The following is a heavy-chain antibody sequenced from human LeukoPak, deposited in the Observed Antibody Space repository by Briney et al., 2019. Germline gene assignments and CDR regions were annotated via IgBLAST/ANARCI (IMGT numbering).Heavy chain of an antibody. Sequence: ESLKISCKGSGYSFTIYWIGWVRQMPGKGLEWMGIIHPGDSDIRYSPSFQGQVTISADKSISTAYLQWSSLKASDTAMYYCARQPAVRGGFDYWGQGTLVTVSS. CDR2: IHPGDSDI. V-gene: IGHV5-51*01. J-gene: IGHJ4*02. D-gene: IGHD3-10*01. CDR3: ARQPAVRGGFDY. CDR1: GYSFTIYW.